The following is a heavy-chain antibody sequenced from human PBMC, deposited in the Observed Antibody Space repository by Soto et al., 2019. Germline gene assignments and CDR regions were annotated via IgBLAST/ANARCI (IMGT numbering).Heavy chain of an antibody. CDR3: ARVVGATMAYYFDY. Sequence: SETLSLTCAVYGGSFSGYYWSWIRQPPGKGLEWIGEINHSGSTNYNPSLKSRVTISVDTSKNQFSLKLSSVTAADTAVYYCARVVGATMAYYFDYWGQGTLVTVSS. J-gene: IGHJ4*02. CDR1: GGSFSGYY. CDR2: INHSGST. D-gene: IGHD1-26*01. V-gene: IGHV4-34*01.